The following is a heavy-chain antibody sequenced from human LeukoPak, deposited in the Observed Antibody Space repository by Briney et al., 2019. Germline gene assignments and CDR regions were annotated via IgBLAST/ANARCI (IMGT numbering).Heavy chain of an antibody. Sequence: PSETLSLTCAVYGGSFSGYYWSWIRQPPGKGLEWIGEINHSGSTNYNPSLKSRVTISVDTSKNQFSLKLSSVTAADTAVYYCARPFSVNTRQVDVWGKGTTVTVSS. V-gene: IGHV4-34*01. CDR2: INHSGST. J-gene: IGHJ6*04. D-gene: IGHD3-16*02. CDR3: ARPFSVNTRQVDV. CDR1: GGSFSGYY.